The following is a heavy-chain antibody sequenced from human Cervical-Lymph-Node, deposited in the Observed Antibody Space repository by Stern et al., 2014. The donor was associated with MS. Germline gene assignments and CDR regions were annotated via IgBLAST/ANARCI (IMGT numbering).Heavy chain of an antibody. D-gene: IGHD5-18*01. Sequence: VQLVESGGDLVKPGGSLRLSCATSGFTFSDHFMSWIRQAPGKGPEWISYISSSAYYTKYADSVKGRFTIYRDNAKNSLFLQMSSLRDEDTAVYYCARATYNYGIQEFFDYGGRGTLVTVSS. CDR1: GFTFSDHF. CDR2: ISSSAYYT. CDR3: ARATYNYGIQEFFDY. J-gene: IGHJ4*02. V-gene: IGHV3-11*06.